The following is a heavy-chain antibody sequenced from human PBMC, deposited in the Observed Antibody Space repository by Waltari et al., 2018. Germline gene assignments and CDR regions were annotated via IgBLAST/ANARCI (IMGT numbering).Heavy chain of an antibody. V-gene: IGHV3-9*01. J-gene: IGHJ2*01. CDR1: GFDFFDFA. D-gene: IGHD3-16*01. CDR2: VSWSGATV. Sequence: ELNLVGFGGGLLQPGGSLRSSFAASGFDFFDFAMHGVRQVPGKGLEWVSVVSWSGATVGYADSVNGRFAISRDNAKNSLYLQMNSLRVEDTAFYYCAASRGVYWYFDFWGRGTLVSVSS. CDR3: AASRGVYWYFDF.